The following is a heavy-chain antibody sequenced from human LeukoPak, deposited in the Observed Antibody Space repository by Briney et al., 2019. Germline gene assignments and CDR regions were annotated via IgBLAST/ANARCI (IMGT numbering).Heavy chain of an antibody. D-gene: IGHD3-16*02. CDR3: ARGSFGGVIVLMDV. CDR1: GYTFTGYY. V-gene: IGHV1-2*02. J-gene: IGHJ6*03. Sequence: GASVKVSCKASGYTFTGYYMHWVRQAPGQRLEWMGWINPNSGGTNYAQKFQGRVTMTRDTSISTAYMELSRLRSDDTAVYYCARGSFGGVIVLMDVWGKGTTVTVSS. CDR2: INPNSGGT.